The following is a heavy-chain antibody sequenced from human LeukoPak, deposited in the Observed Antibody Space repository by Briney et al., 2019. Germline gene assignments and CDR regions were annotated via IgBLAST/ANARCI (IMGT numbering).Heavy chain of an antibody. J-gene: IGHJ4*02. D-gene: IGHD3-22*01. Sequence: GGSLRLSCAASGFTFSSYAMSWVRQAPGKGLEWVSAISGSGGSTYYADSVKGRFTVSRDNAKNSLHLQMNSLRAEDTAVYYCARDSADDSSGYYPFDYWGQGTLVTVSS. CDR3: ARDSADDSSGYYPFDY. CDR2: ISGSGGST. V-gene: IGHV3-23*01. CDR1: GFTFSSYA.